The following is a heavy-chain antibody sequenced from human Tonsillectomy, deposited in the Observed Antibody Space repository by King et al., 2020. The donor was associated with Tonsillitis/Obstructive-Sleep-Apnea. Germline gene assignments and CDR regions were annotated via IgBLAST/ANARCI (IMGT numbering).Heavy chain of an antibody. CDR2: IRSKTYGGTT. CDR1: GFTFGYYG. V-gene: IGHV3-49*04. CDR3: TRVGTSGSYSLDI. J-gene: IGHJ3*02. D-gene: IGHD1-26*01. Sequence: QLVQSGGGLVQPGRSLRLSCTASGFTFGYYGMSWVRQAPGKGLEWVGFIRSKTYGGTTEYAASVKGRFTISRDDSKSIAYLQMNSLKTEDTAVYFCTRVGTSGSYSLDIWGQGTMVAVSS.